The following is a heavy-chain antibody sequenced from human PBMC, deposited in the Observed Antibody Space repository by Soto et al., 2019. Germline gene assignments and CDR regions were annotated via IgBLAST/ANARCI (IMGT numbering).Heavy chain of an antibody. J-gene: IGHJ4*02. CDR3: ARLWTSVVIQAYFDS. Sequence: SETLSLTCTVTGDSINNRSYYWGWLRQPSGKRIEWIGSLYYSGGTYTKTSLKSRVSMSVDTTKKQFSLKLRSVTAADTALYYCARLWTSVVIQAYFDSWGQGFLVIFSA. CDR2: LYYSGGT. CDR1: GDSINNRSYY. V-gene: IGHV4-39*01. D-gene: IGHD2-21*01.